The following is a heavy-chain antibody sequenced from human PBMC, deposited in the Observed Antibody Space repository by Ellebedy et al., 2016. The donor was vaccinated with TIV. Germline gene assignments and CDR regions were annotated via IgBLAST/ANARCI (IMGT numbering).Heavy chain of an antibody. Sequence: GESLKISCAASGFTFSSYAMRWVRQAPGKGLEWVSIISANGGTTYYADSVKGRFTISRDNSKNTLFLQMSSLRAEDTAVYFCARRSTDFAFDSWGQGTLVTVSS. D-gene: IGHD3/OR15-3a*01. CDR1: GFTFSSYA. CDR3: ARRSTDFAFDS. V-gene: IGHV3-23*01. J-gene: IGHJ4*02. CDR2: ISANGGTT.